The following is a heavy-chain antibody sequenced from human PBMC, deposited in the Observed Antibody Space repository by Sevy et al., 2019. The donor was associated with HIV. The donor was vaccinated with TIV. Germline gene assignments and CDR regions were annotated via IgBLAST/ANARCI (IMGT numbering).Heavy chain of an antibody. D-gene: IGHD1-26*01. CDR2: ISYDGSNK. CDR3: AKALCVGVGATRGFYYYYGMDV. CDR1: GFTFSSYG. J-gene: IGHJ6*02. V-gene: IGHV3-30*18. Sequence: GGSLRLSCAASGFTFSSYGMHWVRQAPGKGLEWVAVISYDGSNKYYADSVKGRFTISRDNSKNTLYLQMNSLRAEDTAVYYGAKALCVGVGATRGFYYYYGMDVWGQGTTVTVSS.